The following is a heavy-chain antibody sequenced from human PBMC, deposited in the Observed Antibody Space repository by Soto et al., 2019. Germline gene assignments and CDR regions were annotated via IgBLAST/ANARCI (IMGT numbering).Heavy chain of an antibody. CDR1: GVTFNSYA. V-gene: IGHV3-23*01. D-gene: IGHD3-3*02. CDR3: AKDVILPGRHDY. Sequence: GGSLRLFCAASGVTFNSYAMSWVRQAPGKGLEWVSAISGSGGSTYYADSVKGRFTISRDNSKNTLYLQMNSLRAEDTAVYYCAKDVILPGRHDYWGQGTRVTVSS. CDR2: ISGSGGST. J-gene: IGHJ4*02.